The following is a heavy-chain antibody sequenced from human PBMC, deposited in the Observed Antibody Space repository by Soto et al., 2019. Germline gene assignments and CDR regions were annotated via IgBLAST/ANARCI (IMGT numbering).Heavy chain of an antibody. Sequence: GGSLRLSCAASGFTFSSYAMHWVRQAPGKGLEWVSAISGSGGSTYYADSVKGRFPISRDNSKNTLYLQMNSLRAEDTAVYYCAKEGISWLPTDYYYGMDVWGQGTTVTVSS. CDR2: ISGSGGST. D-gene: IGHD5-12*01. V-gene: IGHV3-23*01. CDR3: AKEGISWLPTDYYYGMDV. J-gene: IGHJ6*02. CDR1: GFTFSSYA.